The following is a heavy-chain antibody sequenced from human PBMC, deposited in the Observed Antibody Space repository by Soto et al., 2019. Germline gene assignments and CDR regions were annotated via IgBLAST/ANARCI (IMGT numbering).Heavy chain of an antibody. D-gene: IGHD3-16*01. CDR1: GGSISSYY. CDR2: IYYSGST. J-gene: IGHJ3*02. CDR3: GRERRQGGYDYIWGSYRGDAFDI. Sequence: SETLSLTCTVSGGSISSYYWSWIRQPPGKGLEWIGYIYYSGSTNYNPSLKSRVTISVDTSKNHFSLKLSSVTAADTAVYYCGRERRQGGYDYIWGSYRGDAFDIWGQGTMVTVSS. V-gene: IGHV4-59*12.